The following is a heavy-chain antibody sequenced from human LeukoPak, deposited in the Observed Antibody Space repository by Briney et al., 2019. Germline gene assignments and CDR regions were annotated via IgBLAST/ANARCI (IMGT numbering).Heavy chain of an antibody. Sequence: GGSLRLSCAASGFTFSNYWMHWVRQVPGKGLVWVSRTNADESSTTYADSVKGRFTISRDNSKNTLYLQMNSLRAEDTAVYYCAKGTTIAVADDGLDVWGQGTTVTVSS. CDR2: TNADESST. CDR1: GFTFSNYW. V-gene: IGHV3-74*01. J-gene: IGHJ6*02. CDR3: AKGTTIAVADDGLDV. D-gene: IGHD6-19*01.